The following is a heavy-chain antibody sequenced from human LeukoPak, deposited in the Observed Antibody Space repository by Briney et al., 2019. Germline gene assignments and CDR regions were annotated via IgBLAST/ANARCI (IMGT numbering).Heavy chain of an antibody. D-gene: IGHD3-3*01. J-gene: IGHJ4*02. Sequence: SVKVSCKASGGTFSSYAISWVRQAPGQGLEWMGGIIPIFGTANYAQKFQGRVTITTDESTSTAYMELSSLRSEATAVYYCASYDHGDFDYWGQGTLVTVSS. V-gene: IGHV1-69*05. CDR1: GGTFSSYA. CDR2: IIPIFGTA. CDR3: ASYDHGDFDY.